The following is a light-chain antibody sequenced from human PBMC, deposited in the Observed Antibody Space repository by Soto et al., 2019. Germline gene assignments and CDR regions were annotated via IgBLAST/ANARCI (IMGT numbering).Light chain of an antibody. CDR2: QVT. CDR3: TSYTAFSTDIL. J-gene: IGLJ2*01. V-gene: IGLV2-14*01. CDR1: SSDVGNYNF. Sequence: QSALTQPASVSGSPGQSITISCTGTSSDVGNYNFVSWYQHHAGTAPKLIIYQVTNRPSAVSDRFSGSKSGDTASLTISGLQAEDEADYYCTSYTAFSTDILFGGGTKLTVL.